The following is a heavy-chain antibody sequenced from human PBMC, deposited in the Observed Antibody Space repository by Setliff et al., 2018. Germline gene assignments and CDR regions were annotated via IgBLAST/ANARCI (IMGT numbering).Heavy chain of an antibody. D-gene: IGHD2-2*01. J-gene: IGHJ4*02. CDR3: ARGPHLEPAALPPVSDYCDY. CDR1: GYTFTSYG. CDR2: ISAYNGNT. V-gene: IGHV1-18*01. Sequence: ASVKVSCKASGYTFTSYGISWVRQAPGQGLEWMGWISAYNGNTNYAQKLQGRVTMTTDTSTSTAYMELRSLRSDDTAVYYCARGPHLEPAALPPVSDYCDYWGQGTLVTVSS.